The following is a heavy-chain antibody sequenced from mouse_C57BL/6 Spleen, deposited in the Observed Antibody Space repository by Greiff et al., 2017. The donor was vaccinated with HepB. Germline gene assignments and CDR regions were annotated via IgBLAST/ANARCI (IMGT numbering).Heavy chain of an antibody. D-gene: IGHD3-2*02. Sequence: EVQLQESGPVLVKPGASVKMSCKASGYTFTDYYMNWVKQSHGKSLEWIGVINPYNGGTSYNQKFKGKATLTVDKSSSTAYMELNSLTSEDSAVYYCARGDSSGYVGFAYWGQGTLVTVSA. J-gene: IGHJ3*01. CDR2: INPYNGGT. CDR3: ARGDSSGYVGFAY. V-gene: IGHV1-19*01. CDR1: GYTFTDYY.